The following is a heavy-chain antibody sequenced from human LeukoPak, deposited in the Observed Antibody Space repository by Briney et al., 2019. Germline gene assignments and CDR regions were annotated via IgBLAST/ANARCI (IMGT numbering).Heavy chain of an antibody. Sequence: ASVKVSCKASGYTFIYYFLHWVRQAPGQGLEWMGQINPKRGDINYAQKFQGWVSLTWNTSISTAYMDLSSLSSDDTAIYYCARVWQGFFDLWGRGTLVTVSS. J-gene: IGHJ2*01. V-gene: IGHV1-2*04. D-gene: IGHD3-16*01. CDR3: ARVWQGFFDL. CDR2: INPKRGDI. CDR1: GYTFIYYF.